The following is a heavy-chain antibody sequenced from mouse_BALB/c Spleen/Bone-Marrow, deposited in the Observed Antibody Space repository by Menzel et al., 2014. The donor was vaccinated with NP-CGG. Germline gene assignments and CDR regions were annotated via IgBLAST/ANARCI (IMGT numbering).Heavy chain of an antibody. CDR1: GYTFTSYW. J-gene: IGHJ3*01. Sequence: QVQLQQSGAELVKPGASVKLSCKVSGYTFTSYWIHWVKLRPGHGLEWIGEINPSNGRTNYNEKFKNKATLTVDKSSSTAYIQLSSLTSEDSAVYYCARYDGPAWFAYWGQGTLVTVS. CDR2: INPSNGRT. V-gene: IGHV1S81*02. CDR3: ARYDGPAWFAY. D-gene: IGHD2-3*01.